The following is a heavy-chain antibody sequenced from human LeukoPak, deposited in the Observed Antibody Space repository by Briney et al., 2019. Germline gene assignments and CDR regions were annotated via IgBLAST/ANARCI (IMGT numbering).Heavy chain of an antibody. J-gene: IGHJ4*02. CDR2: INHSGST. CDR1: GGSSSNYY. CDR3: ARHVGATTYYYFDY. D-gene: IGHD1-26*01. Sequence: SETLSLTCVLYGGSSSNYYWSWIRQPPGKGLEWIGEINHSGSTNYNPSLKSRVTISVDTSKNQFSLKLSSVTAADTAVYYCARHVGATTYYYFDYWGQGTLVTVSS. V-gene: IGHV4-34*01.